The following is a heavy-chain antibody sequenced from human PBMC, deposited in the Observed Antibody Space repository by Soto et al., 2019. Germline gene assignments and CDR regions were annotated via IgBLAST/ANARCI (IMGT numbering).Heavy chain of an antibody. CDR1: GFTFSSYA. J-gene: IGHJ4*02. Sequence: GGSLRLSCAASGFTFSSYAMSWVRQAPGKGLEWVSAISGSGGSTYYADSVKGRFTISRDNSKNTLYLQMNSLRAEDTAVYYFAKVPSYYYDSSGYPLWYFDYWGKGTLVTVP. V-gene: IGHV3-23*01. CDR3: AKVPSYYYDSSGYPLWYFDY. D-gene: IGHD3-22*01. CDR2: ISGSGGST.